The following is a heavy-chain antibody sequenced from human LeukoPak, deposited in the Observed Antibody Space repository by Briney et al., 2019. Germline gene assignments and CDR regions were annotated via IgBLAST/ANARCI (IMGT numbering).Heavy chain of an antibody. D-gene: IGHD3-10*01. Sequence: ASVKVSCKTSGYTFPIYDINWVRQATGQGLEWMAWMNPSNGDTGYAQKFQGRLTVTSNTSISTAYMELSSQRSDDTAVYFCARGGVYSKNDAFDFWGLGTMVTVSS. V-gene: IGHV1-8*01. J-gene: IGHJ3*01. CDR2: MNPSNGDT. CDR1: GYTFPIYD. CDR3: ARGGVYSKNDAFDF.